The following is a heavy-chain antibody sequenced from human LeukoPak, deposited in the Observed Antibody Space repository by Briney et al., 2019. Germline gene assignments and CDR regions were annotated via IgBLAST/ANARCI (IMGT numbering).Heavy chain of an antibody. CDR2: IDPSDSYT. J-gene: IGHJ4*02. V-gene: IGHV5-10-1*01. CDR1: GYSFTSYW. Sequence: GESLKVSCKGSGYSFTSYWISWVRQLPGKGLEWMGRIDPSDSYTNYSPSFQGHVPISADKSISTAYLQWSSLKASDTAMYYCARQGLLWFGELLPPFDYRGQGTLVTVSS. D-gene: IGHD3-10*01. CDR3: ARQGLLWFGELLPPFDY.